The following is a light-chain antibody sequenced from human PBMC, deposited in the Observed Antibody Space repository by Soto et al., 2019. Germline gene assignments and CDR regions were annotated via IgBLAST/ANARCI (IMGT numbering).Light chain of an antibody. CDR2: SNN. CDR1: SSNIGGNT. V-gene: IGLV1-44*01. Sequence: QSVLTQPPSASGTPGQRVTISCSGSSSNIGGNTVSWYQQLPGTAPKLLIYSNNQRPSGVPDRFSGSKSGTSASLAISGPQSEDEADYYCAAWDDSLNVWVFGGGTQLTVL. J-gene: IGLJ3*02. CDR3: AAWDDSLNVWV.